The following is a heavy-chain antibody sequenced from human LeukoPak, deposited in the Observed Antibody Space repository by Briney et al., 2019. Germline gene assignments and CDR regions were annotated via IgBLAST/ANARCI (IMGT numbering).Heavy chain of an antibody. CDR3: AKSRGIVGATGYFDY. Sequence: QSGGSLRLSCAASGFTFDDYTIHWVRQAPGKGLERVSLISWDGGSTYYADSVKGRFTISRDNSKNSLYLQMNSLRTEDTALYYCAKSRGIVGATGYFDYLGQGTLVTVSS. CDR1: GFTFDDYT. D-gene: IGHD1-26*01. CDR2: ISWDGGST. V-gene: IGHV3-43*01. J-gene: IGHJ4*02.